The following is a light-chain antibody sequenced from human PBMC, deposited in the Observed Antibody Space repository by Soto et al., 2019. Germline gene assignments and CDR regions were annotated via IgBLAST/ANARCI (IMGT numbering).Light chain of an antibody. CDR3: QQVNSYPLA. J-gene: IGKJ4*01. CDR1: QDISNY. Sequence: DIQLTKSPSFLSASVGDRVTITCRAIQDISNYLAWYQQKPGKAPKFLIYGTSTLQSGVPSRFSGSGSGTEITLTISSLQPEDFTTYYCQQVNSYPLAFGGGTKVDIK. CDR2: GTS. V-gene: IGKV1-9*01.